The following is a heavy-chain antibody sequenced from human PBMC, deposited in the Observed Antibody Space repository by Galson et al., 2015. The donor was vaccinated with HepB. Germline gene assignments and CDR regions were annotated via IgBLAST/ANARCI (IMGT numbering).Heavy chain of an antibody. CDR3: ARAHHIDFNWFDP. V-gene: IGHV3-53*01. CDR1: GFTVGSNY. Sequence: SLRLSCAASGFTVGSNYMSWVRQAPGKGLEWVSVIYSGGSTYYADSVKGRFTISRDNSKNTLYLQMNSLRAEDTAVYYCARAHHIDFNWFDPWGQGTLVTVSS. CDR2: IYSGGST. J-gene: IGHJ5*02. D-gene: IGHD3-3*01.